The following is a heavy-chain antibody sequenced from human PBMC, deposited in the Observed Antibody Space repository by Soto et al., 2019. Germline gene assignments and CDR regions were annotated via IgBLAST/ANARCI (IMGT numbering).Heavy chain of an antibody. Sequence: QVQLQESGPGLVKPSQTLSLTCTVSGDSINTGGYYWSWIRQHPGKGLEWIGYIYYTGSTYYNPSLMSRVIISIDTSKTQFSLKLSSVTAADTAVYYCARGEGAAADYWGQGTLVTVSS. J-gene: IGHJ4*02. D-gene: IGHD6-13*01. V-gene: IGHV4-31*03. CDR3: ARGEGAAADY. CDR1: GDSINTGGYY. CDR2: IYYTGST.